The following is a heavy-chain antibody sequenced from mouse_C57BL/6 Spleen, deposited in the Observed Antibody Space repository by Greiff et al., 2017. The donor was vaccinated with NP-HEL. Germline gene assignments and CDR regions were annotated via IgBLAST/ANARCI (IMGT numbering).Heavy chain of an antibody. V-gene: IGHV6-6*01. CDR1: GFTFSDAW. Sequence: EVKVEESGGGLVQPGGSMKLSCAASGFTFSDAWMDWVRQSPEKGLEWVAEIRNKANNHATYYAESVKGRFTISRDDSKSSVYLQMNSLRAEDTGIYYCTRRNYYGSRDWYFDVWGTGTTVTVSS. D-gene: IGHD1-1*01. CDR3: TRRNYYGSRDWYFDV. CDR2: IRNKANNHAT. J-gene: IGHJ1*03.